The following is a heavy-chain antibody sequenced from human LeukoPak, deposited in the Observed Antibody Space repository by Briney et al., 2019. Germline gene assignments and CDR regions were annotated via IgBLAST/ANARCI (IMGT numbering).Heavy chain of an antibody. D-gene: IGHD2-8*01. CDR2: IHYSGST. CDR1: GGSISSYY. V-gene: IGHV4-59*01. Sequence: SETLSLTCTVSGGSISSYYWSWIRQPPGKGLEWIGYIHYSGSTNYNPSLKSRVTISVDTSKNQFSLKLSSVTAADTAVYYCARVRMLIIRQYAFDIWGQGTMVTVSS. J-gene: IGHJ3*02. CDR3: ARVRMLIIRQYAFDI.